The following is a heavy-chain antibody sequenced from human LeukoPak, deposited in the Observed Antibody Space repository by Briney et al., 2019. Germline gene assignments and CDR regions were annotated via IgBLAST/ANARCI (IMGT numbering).Heavy chain of an antibody. CDR1: GFTFSSYA. CDR2: ISGSGGST. V-gene: IGHV3-23*01. CDR3: AKAPIAAAGPYYFDY. D-gene: IGHD6-13*01. Sequence: GGSLRLSCAASGFTFSSYAMSWVCQAPGKGLEWVSAISGSGGSTYYADSVKGRFTISRDNSKNTLYLQMNSLRAEDTAVYYCAKAPIAAAGPYYFDYWGQGTLVTVSS. J-gene: IGHJ4*02.